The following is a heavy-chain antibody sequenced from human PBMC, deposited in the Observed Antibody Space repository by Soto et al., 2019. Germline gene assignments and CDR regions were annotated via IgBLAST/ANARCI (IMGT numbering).Heavy chain of an antibody. CDR1: GYTFTSYY. CDR2: INPSGGST. D-gene: IGHD6-13*01. Sequence: ASVKVSCKASGYTFTSYYMHWVRQAPGQGLEWMGIINPSGGSTSYAQKFQGRVTMTRDTSTSTVYMELSSLRSEDTAVYYCARSLYSSSWYEAFGNWFDPWGQGTLVTVSS. V-gene: IGHV1-46*01. CDR3: ARSLYSSSWYEAFGNWFDP. J-gene: IGHJ5*02.